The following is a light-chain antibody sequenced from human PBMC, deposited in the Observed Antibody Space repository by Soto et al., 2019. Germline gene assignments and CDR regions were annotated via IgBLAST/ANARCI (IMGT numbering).Light chain of an antibody. J-gene: IGKJ4*01. Sequence: EIVLTQSPGTLSLSPGERATLSCRASQSVSNTYLAWYQQKPGQAPRLLISGASSRATGISDRFSGSGSGTDFTLTISRLEPEDLAVYYCQQYGSSPLTFGGGTKVEIK. CDR1: QSVSNTY. CDR2: GAS. CDR3: QQYGSSPLT. V-gene: IGKV3-20*01.